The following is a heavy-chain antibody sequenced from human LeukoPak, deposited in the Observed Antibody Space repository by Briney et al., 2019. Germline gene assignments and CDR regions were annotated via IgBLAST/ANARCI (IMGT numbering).Heavy chain of an antibody. CDR1: GYTFTNNF. J-gene: IGHJ5*02. CDR3: ARDNSVGDSAWWFDP. D-gene: IGHD5-12*01. V-gene: IGHV1-46*01. CDR2: INPSGDNT. Sequence: ASVKVSCKASGYTFTNNFMHWVRQAPGQGLEWMGIINPSGDNTWYAQKFQGRGTMTRDMATSTDYMEVSSLRSEDTAVYYCARDNSVGDSAWWFDPWGQGTLVTVSS.